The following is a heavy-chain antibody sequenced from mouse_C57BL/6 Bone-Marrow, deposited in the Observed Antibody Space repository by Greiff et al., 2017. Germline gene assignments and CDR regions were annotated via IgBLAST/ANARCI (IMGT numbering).Heavy chain of an antibody. Sequence: QVQLQQPGAELVMPGASVKLSCKASGYTFTSYWMHWVKQRPGQGLEWIGEIDPSDSYTNYHQKFKGKSTLTVDKSSSTAYMQLSSLTSEDSAVYYCARARLRRYFDYWGQGTTLTVSS. D-gene: IGHD2-4*01. V-gene: IGHV1-69*01. J-gene: IGHJ2*01. CDR2: IDPSDSYT. CDR1: GYTFTSYW. CDR3: ARARLRRYFDY.